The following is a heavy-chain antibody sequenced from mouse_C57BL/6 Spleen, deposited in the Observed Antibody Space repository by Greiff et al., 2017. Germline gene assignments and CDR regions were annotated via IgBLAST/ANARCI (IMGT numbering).Heavy chain of an antibody. J-gene: IGHJ2*01. CDR3: ARLGREKYFDY. Sequence: QVQLKQPGAELVKPGASVKLSCKASGYTFTSYWMHWVKQRPGQGLEWIGMIHPNSGSTNYNEKFKSKATLTVDKSSSTAYMQLSSLTSEDSAVYYCARLGREKYFDYWGQGTTLTVSS. CDR2: IHPNSGST. CDR1: GYTFTSYW. D-gene: IGHD4-1*01. V-gene: IGHV1-64*01.